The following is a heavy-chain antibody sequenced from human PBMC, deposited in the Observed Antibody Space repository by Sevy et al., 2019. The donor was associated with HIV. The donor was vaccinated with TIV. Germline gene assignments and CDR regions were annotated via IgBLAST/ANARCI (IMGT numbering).Heavy chain of an antibody. J-gene: IGHJ4*02. CDR2: IYFSGGT. CDR1: GGSISSGSHY. D-gene: IGHD3-22*01. V-gene: IGHV4-39*01. Sequence: SETLSLTCTVSGGSISSGSHYWGWIRQPPGKGLEWIGSIYFSGGTYYNPSLKSRVTISVDTSKNQFSLKQSSVTAADTAVYYCARHGGVSFYYDSSGPTPRGGYIDSWGQGTLVTVSS. CDR3: ARHGGVSFYYDSSGPTPRGGYIDS.